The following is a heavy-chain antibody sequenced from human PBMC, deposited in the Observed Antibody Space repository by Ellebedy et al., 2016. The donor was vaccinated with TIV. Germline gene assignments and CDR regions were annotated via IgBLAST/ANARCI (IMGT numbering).Heavy chain of an antibody. V-gene: IGHV3-30*03. J-gene: IGHJ4*02. D-gene: IGHD1-26*01. Sequence: GGSLRLXXAGSGFTFGGFGIHWVRQAPGKGLEWVAVVSYDGNKKYYSDSVKGRFTISRVNSKSTAYLRMNSLRPEDTATYYCARAWATDPIDYWGQGTLVTVSS. CDR2: VSYDGNKK. CDR1: GFTFGGFG. CDR3: ARAWATDPIDY.